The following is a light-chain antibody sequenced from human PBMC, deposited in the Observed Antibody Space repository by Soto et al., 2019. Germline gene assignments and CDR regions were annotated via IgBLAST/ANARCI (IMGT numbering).Light chain of an antibody. V-gene: IGKV4-1*01. CDR3: QQYYSAPTWT. CDR2: WAS. J-gene: IGKJ1*01. Sequence: DIAMTQSPDSLAVSLGERATINCKSSQSIFYSSNNKNYLAWFQQKPGQPPKLLIYWASTRESGVPDRFSGSGSGTDFALTISCLQAEDVAVYYCQQYYSAPTWTFGQGTKVEIK. CDR1: QSIFYSSNNKNY.